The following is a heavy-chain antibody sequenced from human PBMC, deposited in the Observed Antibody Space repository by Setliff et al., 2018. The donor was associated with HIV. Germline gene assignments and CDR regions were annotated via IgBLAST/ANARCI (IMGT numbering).Heavy chain of an antibody. D-gene: IGHD5-12*01. CDR1: GYSISSGYY. V-gene: IGHV4-38-2*01. CDR2: IYHSGST. Sequence: SETLSLTCAVSGYSISSGYYWGWIRQPPGKGLEWIGSIYHSGSTYYNPSLKSRLTISVDTSKNQFSLKLSSVTAADTAVYYCARMYSGYDWSPAGARTRYFDYWGQGTLVTVSS. J-gene: IGHJ4*02. CDR3: ARMYSGYDWSPAGARTRYFDY.